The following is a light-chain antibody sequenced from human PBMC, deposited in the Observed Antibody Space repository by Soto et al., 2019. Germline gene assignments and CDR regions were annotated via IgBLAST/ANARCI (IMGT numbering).Light chain of an antibody. CDR1: QSISSY. Sequence: DIQMTQSPSSLSASXRDRVTITXXASQSISSYLNWYQQKPGKAPKLLIYAASSLQSGVPSRFSGSGSGTDFTLTISSLQPEDFATYYCQQFNSYPWTFGQGTKVDNK. CDR2: AAS. J-gene: IGKJ1*01. V-gene: IGKV1-39*01. CDR3: QQFNSYPWT.